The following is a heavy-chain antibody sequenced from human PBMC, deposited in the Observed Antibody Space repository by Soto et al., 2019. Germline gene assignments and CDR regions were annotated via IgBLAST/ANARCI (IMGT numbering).Heavy chain of an antibody. V-gene: IGHV1-18*01. D-gene: IGHD1-7*01. Sequence: QVQLVQSGAEVKKPGASVKVSCKASGYTFTSYGISWVRQAPGQGLEWMGWISAYNGNTNYAQKLQGRVTMTTDTSTSTAYMELRSLRSDDTAVYYCARVITGTTYYYYSGMDVWGQGTTVTVSS. J-gene: IGHJ6*02. CDR2: ISAYNGNT. CDR1: GYTFTSYG. CDR3: ARVITGTTYYYYSGMDV.